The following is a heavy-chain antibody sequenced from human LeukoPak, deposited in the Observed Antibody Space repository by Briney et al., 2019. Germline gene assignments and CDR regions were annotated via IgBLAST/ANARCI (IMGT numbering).Heavy chain of an antibody. D-gene: IGHD4-17*01. V-gene: IGHV3-74*01. CDR1: GLTFSSHW. Sequence: GGSLRLSCAASGLTFSSHWMHWVRQAPGKGLVWVSRITNDGSSTTYADSVKGRFTISRDNAKNMLYLQVNSLRAQDTAVYYCARVTKVTTARTYYYGMDVWGQGTTVTVSS. J-gene: IGHJ6*02. CDR3: ARVTKVTTARTYYYGMDV. CDR2: ITNDGSST.